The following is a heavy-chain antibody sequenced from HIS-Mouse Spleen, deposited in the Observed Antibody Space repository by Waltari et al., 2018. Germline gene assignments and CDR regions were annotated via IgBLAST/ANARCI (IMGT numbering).Heavy chain of an antibody. V-gene: IGHV4-39*07. D-gene: IGHD6-13*01. CDR2: IYYSGST. CDR3: AREIPYSSSWYDWYFDL. J-gene: IGHJ2*01. Sequence: QLQLQESGPGLVNPSETLSLTCTVSGGSIRSSSYSWGWTRHPPGKGLEWIGSIYYSGSTYYNPSLKSRVTISVDTSKNQFSLKLSSVTAADTAVYYCAREIPYSSSWYDWYFDLWGRGTLVTVSS. CDR1: GGSIRSSSYS.